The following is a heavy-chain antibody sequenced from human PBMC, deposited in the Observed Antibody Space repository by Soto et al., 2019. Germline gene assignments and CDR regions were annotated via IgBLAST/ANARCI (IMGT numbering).Heavy chain of an antibody. Sequence: GGSLRLSCAASGFTFSSNGMHWVRQAPGKGLEWVAVIWYDGSNKYYADSVKGRCTSSRDNSKNTRYMQMNSLRAEDTAVYYCARDRSADRFVQYFQHWGPGTLVTVSS. V-gene: IGHV3-33*01. CDR3: ARDRSADRFVQYFQH. CDR2: IWYDGSNK. D-gene: IGHD6-19*01. J-gene: IGHJ1*01. CDR1: GFTFSSNG.